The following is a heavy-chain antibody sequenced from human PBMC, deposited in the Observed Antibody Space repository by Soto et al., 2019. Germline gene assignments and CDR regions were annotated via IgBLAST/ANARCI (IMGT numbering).Heavy chain of an antibody. CDR1: GFIFSNHD. Sequence: QVQLVESGGGVVQPGRSLIFSCTSSGFIFSNHDMHWVRQAPGKGLEWVAIISYDGTQSYYTDAVKGRFTISRDNSKNTLYLHINSLRPDDTAVYQCARTRECSNTNCYLPFDCWGQRNLVTVSS. V-gene: IGHV3-30-3*01. D-gene: IGHD2-2*01. CDR3: ARTRECSNTNCYLPFDC. CDR2: ISYDGTQS. J-gene: IGHJ4*02.